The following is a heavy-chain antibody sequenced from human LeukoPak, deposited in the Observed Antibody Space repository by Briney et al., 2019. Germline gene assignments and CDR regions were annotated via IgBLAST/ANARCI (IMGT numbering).Heavy chain of an antibody. Sequence: GGSLRLACEASGFVYENYGMTWVRQAPGKGLQWLCGINSNGGKIVYAESVEGRFTISRDNAKNSLYLQMNNLRAEDTALYYCAKGLPGFGDILDVWNYWGQGILVTVSS. CDR2: INSNGGKI. CDR3: AKGLPGFGDILDVWNY. CDR1: GFVYENYG. V-gene: IGHV3-20*04. D-gene: IGHD3-10*01. J-gene: IGHJ4*02.